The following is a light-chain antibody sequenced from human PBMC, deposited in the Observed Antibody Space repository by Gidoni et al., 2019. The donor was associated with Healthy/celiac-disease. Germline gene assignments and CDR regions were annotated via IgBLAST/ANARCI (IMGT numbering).Light chain of an antibody. J-gene: IGKJ4*01. CDR2: DAS. V-gene: IGKV3-11*01. CDR3: QQRSNWFLT. CDR1: QSVSSY. Sequence: EIVLTQSPATLSLSPGERPTLSCSASQSVSSYLAWYQQKPGQAPRLLIYDASNRATGIPARFSGSGSGTDFTLTISSLEPEDFAVYYCQQRSNWFLTFGGGTKVEIK.